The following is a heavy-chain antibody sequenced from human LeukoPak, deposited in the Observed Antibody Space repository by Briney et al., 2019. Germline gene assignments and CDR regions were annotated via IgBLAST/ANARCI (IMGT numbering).Heavy chain of an antibody. CDR3: ARSLPGPSYYYGSGTPLD. CDR1: GGTFSSYA. V-gene: IGHV1-69*04. D-gene: IGHD3-10*01. J-gene: IGHJ4*02. Sequence: EASVKVFCKASGGTFSSYAISWVRQAPGQGLEWMGRIIPILGIANYAQKFQGRVTITADKSTSTAYMELSSLRSEDTAVYYCARSLPGPSYYYGSGTPLDWGQGTLVTVSS. CDR2: IIPILGIA.